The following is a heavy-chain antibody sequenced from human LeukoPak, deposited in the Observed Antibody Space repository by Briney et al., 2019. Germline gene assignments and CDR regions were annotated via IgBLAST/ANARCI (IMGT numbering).Heavy chain of an antibody. V-gene: IGHV3-7*01. CDR3: ARGRYGGNSYYFDY. Sequence: GGSLRLSCAASGFTFSNYWMSWVRQAPGKGLEWVSNIRQRGSDKYYVDSVKGRFTISRDNAENSLYLQVNSLRAEDTAVYYCARGRYGGNSYYFDYWGQGTLVTVSS. D-gene: IGHD4-23*01. CDR2: IRQRGSDK. CDR1: GFTFSNYW. J-gene: IGHJ4*02.